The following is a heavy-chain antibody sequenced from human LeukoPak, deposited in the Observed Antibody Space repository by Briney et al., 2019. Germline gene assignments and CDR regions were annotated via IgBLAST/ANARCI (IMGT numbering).Heavy chain of an antibody. CDR1: GFTFSSYG. CDR3: AKVSSSWYGGFDY. CDR2: IRYDGSNK. D-gene: IGHD6-13*01. V-gene: IGHV3-30*02. Sequence: GGSLRLSCAASGFTFSSYGMHWVRQAPGKGLEWVAFIRYDGSNKYYADSVKGRFTISRDNSKNTLYLQMNSLRAEDTAVYYCAKVSSSWYGGFDYWGQGTLATVSS. J-gene: IGHJ4*02.